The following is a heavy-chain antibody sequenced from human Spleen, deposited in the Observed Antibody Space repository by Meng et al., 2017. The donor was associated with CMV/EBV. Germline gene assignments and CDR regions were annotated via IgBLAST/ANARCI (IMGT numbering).Heavy chain of an antibody. Sequence: ASVKVSCKASGYTFTGYYINWVRQAPGQGLEWMGWISAYNGNTNYAQKLQGRVTMTTDTSTSTAYMELRSLRSDDTAVYYCARDGVRFLEPTDVWGQGTTVTVSS. D-gene: IGHD3-3*01. CDR1: GYTFTGYY. CDR2: ISAYNGNT. V-gene: IGHV1-18*04. CDR3: ARDGVRFLEPTDV. J-gene: IGHJ6*02.